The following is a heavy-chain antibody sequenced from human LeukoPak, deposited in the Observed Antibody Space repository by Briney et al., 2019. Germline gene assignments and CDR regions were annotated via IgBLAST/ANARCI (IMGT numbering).Heavy chain of an antibody. CDR1: GFTFSSYW. J-gene: IGHJ3*02. V-gene: IGHV3-7*01. CDR2: IKQDGSEK. CDR3: ATEHDFWSGNDAFDI. D-gene: IGHD3-3*01. Sequence: GGSLRLSCAASGFTFSSYWMSWVRQAPGKGLEWVANIKQDGSEKYYVDSVKGRFTISRDNAKNSLYLQMNSLRAEDTAVYYCATEHDFWSGNDAFDIWGQGTMVTVSS.